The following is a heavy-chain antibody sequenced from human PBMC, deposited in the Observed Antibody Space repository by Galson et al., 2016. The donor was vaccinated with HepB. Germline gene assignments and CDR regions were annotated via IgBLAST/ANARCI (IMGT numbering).Heavy chain of an antibody. D-gene: IGHD5-12*01. Sequence: SETLSLTCTVSGGSISNYCWTWIRQPPGKGLEWIGFIYSIGNTNYNSSLKSRVTMSVDTSKNQFSLKLTSVTAADTALYYCAGRGLGYPGNPFDVWGHGTMVIVSS. CDR2: IYSIGNT. V-gene: IGHV4-59*01. J-gene: IGHJ3*01. CDR3: AGRGLGYPGNPFDV. CDR1: GGSISNYC.